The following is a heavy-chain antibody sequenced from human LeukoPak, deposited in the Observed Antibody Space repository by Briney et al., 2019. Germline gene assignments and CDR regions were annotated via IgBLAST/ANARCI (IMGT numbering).Heavy chain of an antibody. Sequence: GASVKVSCKASGYTFTSYYMHWVRQAPGQGLEWMGIINPSGGSTSYAQKFQGRVTMTRDMSTSTVYMELSSLRSEDTAVYYCARDLIFGGYSYGYLGYWGQGTLVTVSS. D-gene: IGHD5-18*01. CDR2: INPSGGST. CDR3: ARDLIFGGYSYGYLGY. V-gene: IGHV1-46*01. CDR1: GYTFTSYY. J-gene: IGHJ4*02.